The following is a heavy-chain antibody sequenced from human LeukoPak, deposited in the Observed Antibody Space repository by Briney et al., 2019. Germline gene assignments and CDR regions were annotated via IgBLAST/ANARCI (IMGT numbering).Heavy chain of an antibody. CDR3: ARGHSQGISLGPAPYYYYYYMDV. D-gene: IGHD7-27*01. J-gene: IGHJ6*03. CDR1: GFTVSSNY. Sequence: GGSLRLSCAASGFTVSSNYMNWVRQAPGKGLEWVSYISSSGSTIYYADSVKGRFTISRDNAKNSLYLHMNSLRAEDTAVYYCARGHSQGISLGPAPYYYYYYMDVWGKGTTVTVSS. CDR2: ISSSGSTI. V-gene: IGHV3-48*04.